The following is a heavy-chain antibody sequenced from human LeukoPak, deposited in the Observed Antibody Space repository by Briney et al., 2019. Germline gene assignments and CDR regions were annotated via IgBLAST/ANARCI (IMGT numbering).Heavy chain of an antibody. D-gene: IGHD6-19*01. CDR3: ARGSSGRHPRY. CDR2: IYYSGSN. J-gene: IGHJ4*02. CDR1: GGSISSSSYY. V-gene: IGHV4-39*01. Sequence: SETLSLTCTVSGGSISSSSYYWGWIRQPPGKGLEWIGSIYYSGSNYYHPSLKSRVTISVDTSNNQFCVQGSSLTAAGTAVCYSARGSSGRHPRYGGQG.